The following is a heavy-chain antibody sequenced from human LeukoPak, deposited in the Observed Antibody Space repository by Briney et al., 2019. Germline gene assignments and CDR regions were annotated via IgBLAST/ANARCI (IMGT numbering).Heavy chain of an antibody. CDR2: ISWNSGSI. D-gene: IGHD4-11*01. V-gene: IGHV3-9*03. CDR1: GFTFDDYA. CDR3: AKDASNWGYFDY. J-gene: IGHJ4*03. Sequence: GRSLRLSCAASGFTFDDYAMHWVRQAPGKGLEWVSGISWNSGSIGYADSVKGRFTISRDNAKNSLYLQMNSLRAEDMALYYCAKDASNWGYFDYWGQGPWSPSPQ.